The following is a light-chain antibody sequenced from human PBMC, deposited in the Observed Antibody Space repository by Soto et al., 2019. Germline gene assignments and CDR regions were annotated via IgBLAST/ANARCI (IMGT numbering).Light chain of an antibody. CDR1: SRDVGGHNY. J-gene: IGLJ1*01. V-gene: IGLV2-8*01. CDR2: EVS. CDR3: SSYAGSNTHV. Sequence: QSALTQPPSASGSPGQSVTISCTGTSRDVGGHNYVSWYQQHPGKAHKLIIREVSKRPSGVHDRFSDSKSGNTASLTVSGLQAEDEADYYCSSYAGSNTHVFGTGTKLTVL.